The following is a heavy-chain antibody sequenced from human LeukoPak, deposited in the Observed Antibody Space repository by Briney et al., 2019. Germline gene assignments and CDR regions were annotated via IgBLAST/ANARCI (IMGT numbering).Heavy chain of an antibody. CDR3: ARHQYGLPQAFDI. CDR1: GGSISSSSYY. CDR2: IYYSGST. D-gene: IGHD4-17*01. Sequence: PSETLSLTCTVSGGSISSSSYYWGWIRQPPGKGLEWIGSIYYSGSTYYNPSLKSRVTISVDTSKNQFSLKLSSVTAADTAVYYCARHQYGLPQAFDIWGQGTMVTVSS. V-gene: IGHV4-39*01. J-gene: IGHJ3*02.